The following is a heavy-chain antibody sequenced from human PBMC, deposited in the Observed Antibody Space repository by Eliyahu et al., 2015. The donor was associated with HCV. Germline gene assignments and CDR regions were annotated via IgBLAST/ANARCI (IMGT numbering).Heavy chain of an antibody. CDR3: AREGAAAGIDP. V-gene: IGHV3-48*03. CDR1: GFTFSSYE. D-gene: IGHD6-13*01. CDR2: ISSSGSTI. J-gene: IGHJ5*02. Sequence: EVQLVESGGGLVQPGVSLRLSCAASGFTFSSYEMNWVRQAPGKGLEWVSYISSSGSTIYYADSVKGRFTISRDNAKNSLYLQMNSLRAEDTAVYYCAREGAAAGIDPWGQGTLVTVSS.